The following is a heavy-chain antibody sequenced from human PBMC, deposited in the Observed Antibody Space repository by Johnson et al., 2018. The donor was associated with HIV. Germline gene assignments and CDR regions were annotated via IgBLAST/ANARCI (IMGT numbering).Heavy chain of an antibody. J-gene: IGHJ3*01. CDR1: GFIFSSYG. V-gene: IGHV3-30*02. Sequence: QVQLVESGGGVVQPGGSLRLSCAASGFIFSSYGMHWARQAPGKGLEWVAFIRYDDTEKYYADSVKGRFTISRDNSKSTLFLHMNTLRVEDTAVYYCATPTGSDAFDVWGQGTLVTVSS. CDR2: IRYDDTEK. D-gene: IGHD1-1*01. CDR3: ATPTGSDAFDV.